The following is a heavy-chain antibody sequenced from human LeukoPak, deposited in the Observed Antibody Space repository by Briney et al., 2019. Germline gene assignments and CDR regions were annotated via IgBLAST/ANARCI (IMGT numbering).Heavy chain of an antibody. D-gene: IGHD2-15*01. Sequence: ASVTVTFKASGYTFTDYYMHWVRQAPGQGLEWMGWINTNSGGTNYAQEFQGRVTMTRDTSISTAYMELSRLRSDDTANYYCARGHCSGGICYDWYFDLWGRGALVTVSS. V-gene: IGHV1-2*02. CDR3: ARGHCSGGICYDWYFDL. CDR1: GYTFTDYY. CDR2: INTNSGGT. J-gene: IGHJ2*01.